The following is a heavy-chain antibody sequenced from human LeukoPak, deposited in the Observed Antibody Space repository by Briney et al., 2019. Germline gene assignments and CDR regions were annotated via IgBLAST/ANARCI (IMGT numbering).Heavy chain of an antibody. CDR2: INPNSGGT. Sequence: ASVKVSCKASGYTFTGYYMHWVRQAPGQGLKWMGWINPNSGGTNYAQKFQGRVTMTRDTSISTAYMELSRLRSDDTAVYYCARVEQQLVTIFDYWGQGTLVTVSS. J-gene: IGHJ4*02. D-gene: IGHD6-13*01. CDR3: ARVEQQLVTIFDY. CDR1: GYTFTGYY. V-gene: IGHV1-2*02.